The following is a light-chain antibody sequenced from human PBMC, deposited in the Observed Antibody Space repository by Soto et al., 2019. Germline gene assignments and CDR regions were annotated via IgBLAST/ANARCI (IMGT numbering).Light chain of an antibody. CDR3: CSYAGSSTLV. V-gene: IGLV2-23*02. CDR2: QVS. Sequence: QSALTQPASVSGSPGQSITISCTGTSSDVGSYNLVSGYQQHPGKATQLMIYQVSKRPSGVSNRFSGSKSGNTASLTISGRQAEEEADYYCCSYAGSSTLVFGGGTKVTVL. CDR1: SSDVGSYNL. J-gene: IGLJ2*01.